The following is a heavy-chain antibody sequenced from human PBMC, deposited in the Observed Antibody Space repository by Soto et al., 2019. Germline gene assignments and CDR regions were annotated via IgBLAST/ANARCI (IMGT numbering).Heavy chain of an antibody. J-gene: IGHJ5*02. CDR3: VRGLWSGYYSNWFDP. Sequence: SQTLSPTCAIPGDSVSSNSGAWNWIRQSPSRGLEWLGRTYYRSKWYSDYAVSVKSRTIINADTSKNQFSLQMNSVTPEDTAVYYCVRGLWSGYYSNWFDPWGQGTLVTVSS. CDR2: TYYRSKWYS. V-gene: IGHV6-1*01. CDR1: GDSVSSNSGA. D-gene: IGHD3-3*01.